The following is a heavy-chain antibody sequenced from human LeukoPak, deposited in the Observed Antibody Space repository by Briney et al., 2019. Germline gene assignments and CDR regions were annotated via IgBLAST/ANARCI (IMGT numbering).Heavy chain of an antibody. Sequence: SEALSLTCTVSGYSISTSYYWGWIRQPPGKGLEWIGSIYHSGNTYYNPSLKSRVTISVDTSKNQFSLKLNSVTAADTAVYYCARAGYGDSDFDYWGQGTLVTVSS. V-gene: IGHV4-38-2*02. CDR1: GYSISTSYY. J-gene: IGHJ4*02. CDR2: IYHSGNT. CDR3: ARAGYGDSDFDY. D-gene: IGHD4-17*01.